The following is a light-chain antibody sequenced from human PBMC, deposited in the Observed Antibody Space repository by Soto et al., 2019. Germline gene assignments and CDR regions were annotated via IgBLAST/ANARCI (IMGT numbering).Light chain of an antibody. Sequence: DIQMTQSPSTLSASVGDRVIITCRASQSISSWLAWYQQKPGKAPDLLIYRASTLKTRIPSRFSGSGSGTEFTLTISTLQPDYFATYYCQQYDRASWTFGPGTKVEIK. J-gene: IGKJ1*01. V-gene: IGKV1-5*03. CDR3: QQYDRASWT. CDR1: QSISSW. CDR2: RAS.